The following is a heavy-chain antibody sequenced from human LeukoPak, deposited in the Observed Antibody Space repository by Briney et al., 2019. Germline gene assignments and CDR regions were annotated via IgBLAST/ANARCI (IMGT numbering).Heavy chain of an antibody. J-gene: IGHJ5*02. CDR1: GGSISSGSYY. D-gene: IGHD3-10*01. CDR3: AIERGDWFDP. Sequence: SETLSLTCTVSGGSISSGSYYWSWIRQPAGKGLEWIGRIYTSGSTNYNPSLKSRVTISVDTSKNQFSLKLSSVTAADTAVYYCAIERGDWFDPWGQGTLVTVSS. V-gene: IGHV4-61*02. CDR2: IYTSGST.